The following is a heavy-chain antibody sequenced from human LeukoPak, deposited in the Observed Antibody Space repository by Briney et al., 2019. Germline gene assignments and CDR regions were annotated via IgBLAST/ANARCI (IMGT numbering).Heavy chain of an antibody. V-gene: IGHV3-30-3*01. CDR2: ISYDGSNK. D-gene: IGHD3-22*01. Sequence: GRTLRLSCAAYGLTVSSYAVHWARQAQDKGLEWVAVISYDGSNKYYADSVKGRFTISRDNSKNTLYLQMNSLRAEDTAVYYCARGHSSGYYFYWGQGTLVTVSS. CDR3: ARGHSSGYYFY. CDR1: GLTVSSYA. J-gene: IGHJ4*02.